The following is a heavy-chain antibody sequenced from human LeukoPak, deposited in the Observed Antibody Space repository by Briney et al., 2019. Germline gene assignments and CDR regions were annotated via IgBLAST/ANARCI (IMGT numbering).Heavy chain of an antibody. CDR2: ISSSSSTI. V-gene: IGHV3-48*04. J-gene: IGHJ4*02. CDR1: GFTFSSYS. Sequence: GGSLRLSCAASGFTFSSYSMNWVRQAPGKGLEWVSYISSSSSTIYYADSVKGRFTISRDNAKNSLYLQMNSLRAEDTAVYYCASPYSSRWYELCYWGQGTLVTVSS. CDR3: ASPYSSRWYELCY. D-gene: IGHD6-13*01.